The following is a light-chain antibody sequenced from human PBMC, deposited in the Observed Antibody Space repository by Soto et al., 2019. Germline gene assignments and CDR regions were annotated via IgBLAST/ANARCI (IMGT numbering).Light chain of an antibody. CDR1: SSDVGGYNY. Sequence: QSVLTQPASVSGSPGQSITISCTGTSSDVGGYNYVSWYQQHPGKAPKLMIYEVSNRPSGVSNRFSGSKSGNTASLTISRLQPEDEADYYCSSYTSNNFYVFGTGTKVTVL. CDR3: SSYTSNNFYV. V-gene: IGLV2-14*01. J-gene: IGLJ1*01. CDR2: EVS.